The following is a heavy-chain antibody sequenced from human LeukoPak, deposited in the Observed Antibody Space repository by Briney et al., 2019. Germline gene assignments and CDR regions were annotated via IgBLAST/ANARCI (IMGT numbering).Heavy chain of an antibody. CDR3: TRIPADQTFFDF. J-gene: IGHJ4*02. V-gene: IGHV3-74*01. CDR2: INIDGSSV. Sequence: HPGGYLRLSCAASGFTLNKYWMHWVRQAPGKGLVWVSRINIDGSSVSYADSVRGRFTISRDNAKNTLYLQMNNLRAEDTAVYYCTRIPADQTFFDFWGQGTLVTVSS. CDR1: GFTLNKYW. D-gene: IGHD2-2*01.